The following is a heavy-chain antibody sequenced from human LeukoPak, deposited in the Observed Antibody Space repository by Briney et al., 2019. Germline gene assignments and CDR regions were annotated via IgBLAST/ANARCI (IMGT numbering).Heavy chain of an antibody. V-gene: IGHV1-69*04. J-gene: IGHJ4*02. CDR2: IIPILGIA. CDR1: GGTLSSYA. CDR3: ARGLPSGPIDY. D-gene: IGHD2-15*01. Sequence: SVKVSCKASGGTLSSYAISWVRQAPGQGLEWMGRIIPILGIANYAQKFQGRVTITADKSTSTAYMELSSLRSEDTAVYYCARGLPSGPIDYWGQGTLVTVSS.